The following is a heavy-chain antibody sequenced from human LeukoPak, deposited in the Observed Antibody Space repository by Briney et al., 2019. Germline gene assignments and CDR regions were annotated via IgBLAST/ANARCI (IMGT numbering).Heavy chain of an antibody. CDR3: ASRGDAYGDYVHLGY. V-gene: IGHV3-13*01. D-gene: IGHD4-17*01. J-gene: IGHJ4*02. CDR1: GFNFCSYD. Sequence: PGGSLRLSCAASGFNFCSYDMHWLRQATGKGREWVSAIGAGGDTYYPGSVEGRFTISRENAKNSLYLQMTSPRAGDTALYSCASRGDAYGDYVHLGYWGQGTLVTVSS. CDR2: IGAGGDT.